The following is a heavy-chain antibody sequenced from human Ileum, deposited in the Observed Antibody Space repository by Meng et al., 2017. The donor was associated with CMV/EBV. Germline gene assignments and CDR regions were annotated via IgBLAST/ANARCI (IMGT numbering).Heavy chain of an antibody. CDR1: GYSFPIYW. CDR2: MHPGDFNT. D-gene: IGHD3-22*01. V-gene: IGHV5-51*01. CDR3: ARHSGIDSSGAYDY. J-gene: IGHJ4*02. Sequence: SGYSFPIYWIGWVRQMPGTGLEWLVIMHPGDFNTRFSPSFEGQVTVSADKSTSTAYLQLNFLRASDTAMYYCARHSGIDSSGAYDYWGQGTLVTVSS.